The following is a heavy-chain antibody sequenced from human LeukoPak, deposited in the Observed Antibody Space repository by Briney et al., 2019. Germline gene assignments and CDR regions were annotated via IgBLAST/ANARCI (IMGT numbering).Heavy chain of an antibody. Sequence: GGSLRLSCATSGFTFTTFWMHWVRQAPGKGLEWVSGISWNSGSIGYADSVKGRFTISRDNAKNSLYLQMNSLRAEDTALYYCAKEMDYYGSGTGPFDYWGQGTLVTVSS. CDR2: ISWNSGSI. CDR1: GFTFTTFW. J-gene: IGHJ4*02. CDR3: AKEMDYYGSGTGPFDY. V-gene: IGHV3-9*01. D-gene: IGHD3-10*01.